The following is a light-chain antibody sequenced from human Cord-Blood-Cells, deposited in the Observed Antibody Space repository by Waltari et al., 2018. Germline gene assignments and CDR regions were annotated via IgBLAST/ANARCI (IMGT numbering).Light chain of an antibody. CDR1: SGSIASNY. CDR3: QSYDSSNWV. V-gene: IGLV6-57*03. Sequence: NFMLTPPHSVSESPGKTVTISCTRSSGSIASNYGQWYQQRPGSAPTTVIYEDNQRPSGVPDRFSGSIDSSSNSASLTISGLKTEDEADYYCQSYDSSNWVFGGGTKLTVL. J-gene: IGLJ3*02. CDR2: EDN.